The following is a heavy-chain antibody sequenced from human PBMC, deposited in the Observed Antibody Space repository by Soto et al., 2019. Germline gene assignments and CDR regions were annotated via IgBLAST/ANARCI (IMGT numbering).Heavy chain of an antibody. CDR2: ITKAGDNS. Sequence: GTLRLSCAASGYNFRNHAKTWVRQAPGEGLQYVSSITKAGDNSFYADSVKGRFTISRDNSKNTLYLQMNCLRAEDTAVYYCAKDPPDGAMVTGYFQHWGQGTLVTVSS. D-gene: IGHD5-18*01. V-gene: IGHV3-23*01. J-gene: IGHJ1*01. CDR3: AKDPPDGAMVTGYFQH. CDR1: GYNFRNHA.